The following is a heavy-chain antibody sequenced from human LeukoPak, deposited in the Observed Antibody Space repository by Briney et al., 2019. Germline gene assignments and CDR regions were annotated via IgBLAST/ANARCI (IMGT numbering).Heavy chain of an antibody. Sequence: ASVKVSCKASGYTFTGYYMHWVRQAPGQGLEWMGWINPNSGGTNYAQKFQGRVTMTRDTSISTAYMELRSLRSDDTAVYYCARDHGSSPTLSTYYYDSSGRHAFDIWGQGTMVTVSS. CDR3: ARDHGSSPTLSTYYYDSSGRHAFDI. CDR2: INPNSGGT. V-gene: IGHV1-2*02. J-gene: IGHJ3*02. CDR1: GYTFTGYY. D-gene: IGHD3-22*01.